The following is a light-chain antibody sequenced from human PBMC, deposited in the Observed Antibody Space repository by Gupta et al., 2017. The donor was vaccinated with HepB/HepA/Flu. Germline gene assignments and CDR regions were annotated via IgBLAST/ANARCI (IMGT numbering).Light chain of an antibody. Sequence: QSALTQPASVSGSPGQSVTISCTGTSSDVGANDYVSWYQQHPGKAHKLIIYDVSGRPAGISHRLSGSRSGNTASLTISGLQEEDEADYYCSSYTISSIWVFGGGTKVTVL. CDR2: DVS. V-gene: IGLV2-14*03. J-gene: IGLJ3*02. CDR3: SSYTISSIWV. CDR1: SSDVGANDY.